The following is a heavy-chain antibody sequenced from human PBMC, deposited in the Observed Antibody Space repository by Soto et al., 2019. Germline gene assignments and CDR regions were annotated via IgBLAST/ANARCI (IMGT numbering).Heavy chain of an antibody. Sequence: GGSLRLSCVSSVFTFDDYAMHCVRQFPGKGLEWVSGISWNSGRIAYADSVKGRITISRDNAKTSVYLQMNSLRTEDTALYYCGRGRGLGDAFDVWGQGTLVTVSS. CDR3: GRGRGLGDAFDV. J-gene: IGHJ3*01. CDR1: VFTFDDYA. CDR2: ISWNSGRI. D-gene: IGHD3-16*01. V-gene: IGHV3-9*01.